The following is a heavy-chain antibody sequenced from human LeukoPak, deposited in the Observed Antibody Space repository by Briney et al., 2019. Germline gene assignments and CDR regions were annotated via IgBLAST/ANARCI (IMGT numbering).Heavy chain of an antibody. CDR2: ISGSGGST. Sequence: PGGSLTLSCAASGFTFSSYAMSWVRQAPGKGLEWVSAISGSGGSTYYADSVKGRFTISRDNSKNTLYLQMNSLRAEDTAVYYCAKDLRIAARRGNFDYWGQGTLVTVSS. J-gene: IGHJ4*02. CDR1: GFTFSSYA. D-gene: IGHD6-6*01. V-gene: IGHV3-23*01. CDR3: AKDLRIAARRGNFDY.